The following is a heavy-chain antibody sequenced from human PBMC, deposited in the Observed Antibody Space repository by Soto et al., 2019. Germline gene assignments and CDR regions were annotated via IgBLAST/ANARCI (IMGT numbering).Heavy chain of an antibody. V-gene: IGHV1-69*13. J-gene: IGHJ4*02. CDR3: AADYDPYTPLDFDY. CDR2: IIPIFGTA. CDR1: GGTFSGYA. Sequence: ASVKVSCKASGGTFSGYAISWVRQAPGQGLEWMGGIIPIFGTANYAQKFQGRVTITADESTSTAYMELSSLRSEDTAVYYCAADYDPYTPLDFDYWGQGTLVTVSS. D-gene: IGHD3-16*01.